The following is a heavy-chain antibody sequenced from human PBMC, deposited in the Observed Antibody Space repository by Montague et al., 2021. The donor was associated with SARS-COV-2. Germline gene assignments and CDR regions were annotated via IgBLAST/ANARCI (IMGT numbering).Heavy chain of an antibody. D-gene: IGHD5-18*01. V-gene: IGHV4-39*07. CDR3: ARDFRLQLWQTNYHFGL. J-gene: IGHJ2*01. Sequence: SETLSLTCTVSGGSISSSSYYWGWIRQPPGKELEWIGSIYYSGSTYYTPSLKIRVTISVYTSKNQLSLRLTSVTAADTSLYYCARDFRLQLWQTNYHFGLWGRGTLVSVSS. CDR1: GGSISSSSYY. CDR2: IYYSGST.